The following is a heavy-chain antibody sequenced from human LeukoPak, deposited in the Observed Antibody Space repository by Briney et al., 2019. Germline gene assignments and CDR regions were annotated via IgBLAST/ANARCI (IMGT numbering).Heavy chain of an antibody. Sequence: PGGSLRLSCAASGFTFSSYGMHWVRQAPGKGLEWVAFIRYDGSNKYYADSVKGRFTISRDNSKNTLYLQMNSLRAEDTAVYYCANPYYYGSGSSSGAFDIWGQGTMVTVSS. D-gene: IGHD3-10*01. CDR2: IRYDGSNK. CDR1: GFTFSSYG. V-gene: IGHV3-30*02. CDR3: ANPYYYGSGSSSGAFDI. J-gene: IGHJ3*02.